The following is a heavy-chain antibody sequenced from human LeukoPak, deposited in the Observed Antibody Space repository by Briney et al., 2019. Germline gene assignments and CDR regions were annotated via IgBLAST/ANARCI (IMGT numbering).Heavy chain of an antibody. V-gene: IGHV4-34*01. D-gene: IGHD6-13*01. Sequence: SETLSLTCAVYGGSFSDYYWSWIRQPPGKGLEWIGEINHSGSTNYNPSLKSRVTISVDTSKNQFSLTLSSVTAADTAVYYCARLVSQIEPRFDYWGQGTPVTVSS. CDR3: ARLVSQIEPRFDY. J-gene: IGHJ4*02. CDR2: INHSGST. CDR1: GGSFSDYY.